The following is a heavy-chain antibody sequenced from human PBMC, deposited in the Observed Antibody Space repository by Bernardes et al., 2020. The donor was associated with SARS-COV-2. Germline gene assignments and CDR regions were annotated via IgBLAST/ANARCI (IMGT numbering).Heavy chain of an antibody. J-gene: IGHJ4*02. CDR1: GFTFSDSY. D-gene: IGHD1-26*01. CDR3: AIYSGSLSFDY. V-gene: IGHV3-11*06. CDR2: ISSSSSYT. Sequence: GGSLRLSCAASGFTFSDSYMSWIRQAPGKGLEWVSYISSSSSYTNYADSVKGRFTISRDNAKNSLYLQMNSLRAEDTAVYYCAIYSGSLSFDYWGQGTLVTVSS.